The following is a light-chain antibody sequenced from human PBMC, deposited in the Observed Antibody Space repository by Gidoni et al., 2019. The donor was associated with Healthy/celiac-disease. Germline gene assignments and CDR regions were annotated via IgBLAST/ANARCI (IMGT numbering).Light chain of an antibody. CDR1: PMVSSY. Sequence: EIVLTQSPATLYLSRGERATLSCRASPMVSSYLAWYQQKHGQAPWLLIYDASNRATGIPARCSGSGSGTNFTLTISSREAEDFAVYYCQQRSNWPPLTFGGGTKVEIK. CDR2: DAS. V-gene: IGKV3-11*01. J-gene: IGKJ4*01. CDR3: QQRSNWPPLT.